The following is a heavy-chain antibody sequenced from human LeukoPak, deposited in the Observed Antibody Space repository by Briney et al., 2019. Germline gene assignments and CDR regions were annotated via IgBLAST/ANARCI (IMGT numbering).Heavy chain of an antibody. Sequence: GGSLRLSCTASGYTFSDYGMHWVRQAPGKGLEWVVVISYDGSNKYYADSVKGRFTISRDNSKNTLYLQMNSLRAEDTAVYYCANGYYYGSGSYYKEAFDIWGQGTMVTVSS. CDR1: GYTFSDYG. CDR2: ISYDGSNK. CDR3: ANGYYYGSGSYYKEAFDI. D-gene: IGHD3-10*01. J-gene: IGHJ3*02. V-gene: IGHV3-30*18.